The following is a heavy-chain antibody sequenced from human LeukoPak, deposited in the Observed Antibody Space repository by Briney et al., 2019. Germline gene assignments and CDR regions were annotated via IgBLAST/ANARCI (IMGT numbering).Heavy chain of an antibody. J-gene: IGHJ5*02. CDR1: GYTFTAYY. V-gene: IGHV1-2*02. D-gene: IGHD2-2*01. CDR3: ARDKGGEYQLLYNWFDP. CDR2: INPNSGGT. Sequence: ASVKVSCKASGYTFTAYYIHWVRQAPGQGLEWMAWINPNSGGTYYAQQFQGRVTMTRDTSISTAYVELSRLRSDDTAVYYCARDKGGEYQLLYNWFDPWGQGTLVTVSS.